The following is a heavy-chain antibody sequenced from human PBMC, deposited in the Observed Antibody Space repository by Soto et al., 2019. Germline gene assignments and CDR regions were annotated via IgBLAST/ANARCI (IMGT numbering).Heavy chain of an antibody. Sequence: ASVKVSCKASGCTFSSYAISWVRQAPGQVLEWMGGIIPIFGTANYAQKFQGRVTITADESTSTAYMELSSLRSEDTAVYYCASWRSRVVPAPGAYYFDYWGQGTLVTVSS. CDR1: GCTFSSYA. D-gene: IGHD2-2*01. V-gene: IGHV1-69*13. CDR3: ASWRSRVVPAPGAYYFDY. CDR2: IIPIFGTA. J-gene: IGHJ4*02.